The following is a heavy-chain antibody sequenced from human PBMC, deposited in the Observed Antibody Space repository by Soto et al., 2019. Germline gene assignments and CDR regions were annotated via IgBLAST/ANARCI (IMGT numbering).Heavy chain of an antibody. CDR3: ARGWDANS. CDR2: IYNSVIT. V-gene: IGHV4-61*01. J-gene: IGHJ4*02. CDR1: VASVSSGNQY. D-gene: IGHD6-19*01. Sequence: QVLMHESGPGLVKPSETLSLTCTVSVASVSSGNQYWSWIRQPPGKRLELIGFIYNSVITNYSAALQRRVSISADTSRDPSSLKMSSVTAADTAVYYCARGWDANSWGQGALVTVSS.